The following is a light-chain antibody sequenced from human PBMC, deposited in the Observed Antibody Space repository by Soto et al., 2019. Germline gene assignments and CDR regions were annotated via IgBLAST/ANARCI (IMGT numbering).Light chain of an antibody. CDR1: QSVLYSFNNRNF. Sequence: DIVMTQSPDSLAVSLGERDTINCKSSQSVLYSFNNRNFLAWYQQKPGQPPKLLIYWASTRASGVPDRFSGSGSETDFTLTISSLQAEDVAVYYCQQYYNPPPITFGPGTRLDIK. J-gene: IGKJ5*01. CDR2: WAS. V-gene: IGKV4-1*01. CDR3: QQYYNPPPIT.